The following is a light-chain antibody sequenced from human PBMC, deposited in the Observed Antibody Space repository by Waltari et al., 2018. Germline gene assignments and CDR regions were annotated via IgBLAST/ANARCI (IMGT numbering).Light chain of an antibody. CDR3: VQGTHWVT. CDR2: HIF. CDR1: QSLLYSDGNTF. V-gene: IGKV2-30*01. J-gene: IGKJ4*01. Sequence: DVVLTQSPLFLPVARGQSVSISCKSSQSLLYSDGNTFLTWFHQRPGQSPRRLIYHIFTRASGVHDRFSGSGSGTDFTLSIAGVQPDDAGVYFCVQGTHWVTFGGGTTV.